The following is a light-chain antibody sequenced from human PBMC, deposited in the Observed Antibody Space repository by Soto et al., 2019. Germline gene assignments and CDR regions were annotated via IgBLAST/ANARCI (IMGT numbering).Light chain of an antibody. CDR3: AAWDDSLKGPV. CDR1: SSNIGSHT. V-gene: IGLV1-44*01. CDR2: TDN. J-gene: IGLJ2*01. Sequence: QSVLTQPPSASGTPGQRVTISCSGSSSNIGSHTVNWYQQLPGTAPKLLLYTDNQRPSGVPDRFSGSKSGTSASLAISGLQSEDEADYYCAAWDDSLKGPVFGGGTKHTVL.